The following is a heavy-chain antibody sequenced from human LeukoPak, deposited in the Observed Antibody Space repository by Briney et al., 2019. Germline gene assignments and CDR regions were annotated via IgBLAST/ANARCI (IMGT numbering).Heavy chain of an antibody. CDR2: ISYTGTYI. CDR3: VRDRGTYRPIDY. V-gene: IGHV3-21*04. Sequence: GGSLRLSCAASAFGLSAYNMNWVRQAPGKGLEWVSSISYTGTYIYYADSVKGRFTISRDNAQNSLYLQMNSLRAEDTAIYYCVRDRGTYRPIDYWGQGTLVTVSS. CDR1: AFGLSAYN. J-gene: IGHJ4*02. D-gene: IGHD1-26*01.